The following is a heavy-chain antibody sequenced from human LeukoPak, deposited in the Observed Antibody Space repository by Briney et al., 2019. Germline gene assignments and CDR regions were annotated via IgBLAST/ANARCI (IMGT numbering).Heavy chain of an antibody. CDR1: GFTFSNYW. D-gene: IGHD5-24*01. CDR3: ARALWGYNLIDYYYYYMDV. Sequence: GGSLRLSCEGSGFTFSNYWMGWVRQAPGKGLQWVANIKTDGSEKYYVDSVKGRFTISRDNAKNSLYLQMNSLRAEDSAVYYCARALWGYNLIDYYYYYMDVWGKGTTVTVSS. J-gene: IGHJ6*03. CDR2: IKTDGSEK. V-gene: IGHV3-7*01.